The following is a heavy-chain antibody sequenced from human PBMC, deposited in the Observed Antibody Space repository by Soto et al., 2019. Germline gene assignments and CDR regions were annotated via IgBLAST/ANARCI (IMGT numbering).Heavy chain of an antibody. CDR1: GGSISSSSYY. D-gene: IGHD3-10*01. CDR2: IYYSGST. J-gene: IGHJ5*02. CDR3: ARRSGSYSFWFDP. V-gene: IGHV4-39*01. Sequence: PSETLSLTCTVSGGSISSSSYYWGWIRQPPGKGLEWIGSIYYSGSTYYNPSLKSRVTISVDTSKNQFSLKLSSVTAADTAVYYCARRSGSYSFWFDPWGQGTLVT.